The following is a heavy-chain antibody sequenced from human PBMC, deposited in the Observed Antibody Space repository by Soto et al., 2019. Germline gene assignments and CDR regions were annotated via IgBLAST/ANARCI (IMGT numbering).Heavy chain of an antibody. J-gene: IGHJ4*02. Sequence: ASVKVSCKASGYTFTRYDINWVRQATGQGLEWMGWMNPNSGNTGYAQKFQGRVTMTRNTSISTAYMELSSLRSEDTAVHYCARGKVTYYDYVWGSYRPPDYWGQGTLVTVSS. V-gene: IGHV1-8*01. CDR3: ARGKVTYYDYVWGSYRPPDY. CDR2: MNPNSGNT. CDR1: GYTFTRYD. D-gene: IGHD3-16*02.